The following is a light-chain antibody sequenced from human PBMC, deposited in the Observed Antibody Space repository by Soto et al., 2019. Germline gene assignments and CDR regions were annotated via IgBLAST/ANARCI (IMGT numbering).Light chain of an antibody. CDR1: SSDVGGYNY. CDR3: SSYAGSNNPSV. V-gene: IGLV2-8*01. Sequence: QSVLTQPPSASGSPGQSVTISCTGTSSDVGGYNYVSWYQHHPGKAPKLMIFEVSKRPSGVPDRFSGSKSGNTASLTVSGLQAEDEADYYCSSYAGSNNPSVFATGPKVTVL. CDR2: EVS. J-gene: IGLJ1*01.